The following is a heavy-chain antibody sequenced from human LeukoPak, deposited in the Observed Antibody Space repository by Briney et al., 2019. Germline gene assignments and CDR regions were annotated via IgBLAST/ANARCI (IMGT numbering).Heavy chain of an antibody. CDR2: IWYDGSNK. V-gene: IGHV3-33*01. CDR3: ARDEGPYGSGSPSGD. Sequence: GGSLRLSCAASGFTFSSYGMHWVRQAPGKGLEWVAVIWYDGSNKYYADSVRGRFTISRDNSKNTLYLQMNSLRAEDTAVYYCARDEGPYGSGSPSGDWGQGTLVTVSS. CDR1: GFTFSSYG. D-gene: IGHD3-10*01. J-gene: IGHJ4*02.